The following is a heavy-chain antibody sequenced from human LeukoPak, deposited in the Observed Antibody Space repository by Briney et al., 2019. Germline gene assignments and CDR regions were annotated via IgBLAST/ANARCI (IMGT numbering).Heavy chain of an antibody. Sequence: RASVKVSCKASGYTFTGYYLYWVRQAPGQGLEWMGMIYPRDGSTSYAQKFQGRVTVTRDTSTSTVHMELSGLRSEDTAVYYCARDQEGFDYWGQGTLVTVSS. V-gene: IGHV1-46*01. J-gene: IGHJ4*02. CDR3: ARDQEGFDY. CDR1: GYTFTGYY. CDR2: IYPRDGST.